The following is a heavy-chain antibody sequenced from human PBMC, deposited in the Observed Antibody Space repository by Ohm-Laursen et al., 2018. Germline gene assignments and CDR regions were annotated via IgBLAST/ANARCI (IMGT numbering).Heavy chain of an antibody. CDR1: GYSIGSGYY. Sequence: SDTLSLTCAVSGYSIGSGYYWGWIRQPPGKGLEWIGSIYHSGSTYYNPSLKSRVTISVDTSKNQFSLKLSSVTAADTAVYYCARDARPSGMDVWGQGTTVTVSS. D-gene: IGHD6-6*01. V-gene: IGHV4-38-2*02. CDR3: ARDARPSGMDV. J-gene: IGHJ6*02. CDR2: IYHSGST.